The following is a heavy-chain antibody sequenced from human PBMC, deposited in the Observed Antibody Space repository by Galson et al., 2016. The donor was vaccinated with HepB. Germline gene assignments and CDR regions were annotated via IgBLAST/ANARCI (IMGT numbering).Heavy chain of an antibody. CDR3: ARLWSSAPGSVYDYYGMDV. J-gene: IGHJ6*02. CDR2: IQEDGSEK. CDR1: GFIFNSYW. Sequence: SLRLSCAASGFIFNSYWMSWVRQAPGKGLEWVANIQEDGSEKYYVDSVKGRFTISTDNAKNSLDLQMNSLSPEDTAVYYCARLWSSAPGSVYDYYGMDVWGQGTTVTVSS. V-gene: IGHV3-7*01. D-gene: IGHD6-13*01.